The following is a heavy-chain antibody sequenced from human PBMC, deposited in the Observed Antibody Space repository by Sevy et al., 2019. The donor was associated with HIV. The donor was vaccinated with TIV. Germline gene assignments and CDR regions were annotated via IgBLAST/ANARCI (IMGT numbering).Heavy chain of an antibody. CDR3: ARYCSSTSCYAPPFDY. Sequence: ASVKVSCKASGYTFTDYYMHWVRQAPGQGLEWMGRINPKSGGKNYAQKFQGRVTMTRETSISTAYMELSRLGSDDTAVYYCARYCSSTSCYAPPFDYWGQGTLVTVSS. CDR1: GYTFTDYY. CDR2: INPKSGGK. D-gene: IGHD2-2*01. V-gene: IGHV1-2*06. J-gene: IGHJ4*02.